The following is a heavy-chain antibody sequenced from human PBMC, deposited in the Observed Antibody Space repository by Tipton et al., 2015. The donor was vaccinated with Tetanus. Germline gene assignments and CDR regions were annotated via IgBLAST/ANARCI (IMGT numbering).Heavy chain of an antibody. CDR2: VSSSGRT. CDR3: ARANYDNSKKGPFDS. CDR1: GGSLRGGDYH. Sequence: TLYLTCSVTGGSLRGGDYHWSWIRQPPGKGLEWLAYVSSSGRTNSNYDLKSRITTSHDTSKNQFFLRLTSVTAADTAVYYCARANYDNSKKGPFDSWGQGTLVIVSS. V-gene: IGHV4-61*08. J-gene: IGHJ4*02. D-gene: IGHD3-9*01.